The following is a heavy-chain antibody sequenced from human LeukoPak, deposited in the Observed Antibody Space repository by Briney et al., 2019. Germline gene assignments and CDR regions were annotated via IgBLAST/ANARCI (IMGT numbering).Heavy chain of an antibody. Sequence: PGGSLRLSCAASEFTFSSYAMSWVRQAPGKGLEWVSAISGSGGSTYYADSVKGRFTISRDNSKNTLYLQMNSLRAEDTAVYYCAKDWEQWLVQGFDYWGQGTLVTVSS. D-gene: IGHD6-19*01. V-gene: IGHV3-23*01. J-gene: IGHJ4*02. CDR1: EFTFSSYA. CDR2: ISGSGGST. CDR3: AKDWEQWLVQGFDY.